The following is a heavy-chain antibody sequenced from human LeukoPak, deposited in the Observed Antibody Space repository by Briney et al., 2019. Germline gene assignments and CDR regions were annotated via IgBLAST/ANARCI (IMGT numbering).Heavy chain of an antibody. V-gene: IGHV3-23*01. Sequence: TGGSLRLSCAASGFSFSSYAMRWVRKAPGKGLEWVSAISISGGSTYYADSVKGRFTISRDNSKNTMYLQMNSLRAEDTAVYYCAAYYTSSDYWGQGTLVTVSS. D-gene: IGHD3-3*01. J-gene: IGHJ4*02. CDR2: ISISGGST. CDR1: GFSFSSYA. CDR3: AAYYTSSDY.